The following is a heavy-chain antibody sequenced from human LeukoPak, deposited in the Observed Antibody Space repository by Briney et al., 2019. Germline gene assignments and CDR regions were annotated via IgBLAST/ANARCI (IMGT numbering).Heavy chain of an antibody. J-gene: IGHJ6*03. D-gene: IGHD2-2*01. Sequence: PSETLSLTCTVSGGSISGYFWSWIRQPPGKGPEWIGYIYSTGTTNYSPSLSSRVTISVDTSKNQLSLNLGFVTATDTAVYHCAGHNPPPTGFCSGTSCFMSGSQYFYMDVWGKGTSVTVS. V-gene: IGHV4-4*09. CDR1: GGSISGYF. CDR2: IYSTGTT. CDR3: AGHNPPPTGFCSGTSCFMSGSQYFYMDV.